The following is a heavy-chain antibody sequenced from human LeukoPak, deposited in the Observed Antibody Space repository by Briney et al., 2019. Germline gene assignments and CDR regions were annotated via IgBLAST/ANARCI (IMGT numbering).Heavy chain of an antibody. Sequence: PSETLSLTCSVSGGSNSGYYWIRIRQPPGKGLEWIGYISYSGSTNYNPSLKSRVTISVDTSKNQFSLKLNSVTAADTAFYYCARHRYSVDDWGQGALVTVSS. CDR1: GGSNSGYY. CDR2: ISYSGST. J-gene: IGHJ4*02. V-gene: IGHV4-59*08. D-gene: IGHD5-18*01. CDR3: ARHRYSVDD.